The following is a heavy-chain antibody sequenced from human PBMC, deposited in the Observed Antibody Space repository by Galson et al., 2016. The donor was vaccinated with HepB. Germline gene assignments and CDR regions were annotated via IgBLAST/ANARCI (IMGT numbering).Heavy chain of an antibody. CDR3: ARHVAHCSCFDY. Sequence: SETLSLTCTVSGGSVNSTAYYWGWLRQPPGKGLEWIGSVYSSGSTYYDPSLESRVTISADTSKNQVSLKPSSVTAADTAVYYCARHVAHCSCFDYWGQGTLVTVSS. CDR2: VYSSGST. CDR1: GGSVNSTAYY. J-gene: IGHJ4*02. V-gene: IGHV4-39*01. D-gene: IGHD2-15*01.